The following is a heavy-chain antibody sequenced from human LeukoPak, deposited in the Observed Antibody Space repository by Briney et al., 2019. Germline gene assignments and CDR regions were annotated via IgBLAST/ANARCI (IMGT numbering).Heavy chain of an antibody. V-gene: IGHV3-21*04. CDR1: GFTFSSYN. D-gene: IGHD6-13*01. Sequence: GGSLRLSCAASGFTFSSYNMNWVRRAPGKGLEWVSSISTSSSYIYYADSVRGRFTISRDNAKNSLYLQMNSLRAEDTAVYYCATHAGVSSSWINWFDPWGQGTLVTVSS. CDR2: ISTSSSYI. CDR3: ATHAGVSSSWINWFDP. J-gene: IGHJ5*02.